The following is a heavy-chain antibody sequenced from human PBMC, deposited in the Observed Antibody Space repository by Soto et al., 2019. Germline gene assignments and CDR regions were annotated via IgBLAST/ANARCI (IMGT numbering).Heavy chain of an antibody. V-gene: IGHV1-2*04. D-gene: IGHD3-9*01. CDR1: GYTFTGYY. CDR2: INPNSGGT. CDR3: ARGFGYDFLTGYPTYYSYYGMDV. J-gene: IGHJ6*02. Sequence: ASVKVSCKASGYTFTGYYMHWVRQAPGQGLEWMGWINPNSGGTNYAQKLQGWVTMTRDTSISTVYMELSRLRSDDTAVYYCARGFGYDFLTGYPTYYSYYGMDVWGQGTTVTVSS.